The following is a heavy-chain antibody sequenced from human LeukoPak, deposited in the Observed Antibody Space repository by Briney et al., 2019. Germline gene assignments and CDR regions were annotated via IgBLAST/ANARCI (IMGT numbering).Heavy chain of an antibody. D-gene: IGHD2-8*02. CDR2: IFGGGGEI. Sequence: GGSLRLSCAASGFTFSSYTMNWVRQAPGKGLEWVSSIFGGGGEIHYADSVRGRFTISRDNSKSTLSLQMNSLRAEDTAIYYCATYRQVLLPFESWGQGTLVTVSS. J-gene: IGHJ4*02. CDR3: ATYRQVLLPFES. CDR1: GFTFSSYT. V-gene: IGHV3-23*01.